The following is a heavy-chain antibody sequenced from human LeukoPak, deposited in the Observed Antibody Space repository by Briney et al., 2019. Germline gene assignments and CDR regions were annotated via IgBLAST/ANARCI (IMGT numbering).Heavy chain of an antibody. Sequence: GGSLRLSCATSGFTFNNYNMNWVRQAPGRALEWVSSITSSGTYIFYADSVKGRFTISRDNAKNSLYLQMNSLRAEDTAVYYCARRHLLLWFGGNGYFDYWGQGTLVTVSS. CDR3: ARRHLLLWFGGNGYFDY. CDR2: ITSSGTYI. V-gene: IGHV3-21*01. CDR1: GFTFNNYN. D-gene: IGHD3-10*01. J-gene: IGHJ4*02.